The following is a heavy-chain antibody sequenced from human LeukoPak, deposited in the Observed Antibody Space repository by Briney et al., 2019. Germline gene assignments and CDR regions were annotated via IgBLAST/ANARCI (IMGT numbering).Heavy chain of an antibody. Sequence: PGGSLRLSCAASGFTFSSYGMHWVRQAPGKGLEWVAVIWYDGSNKYYADSVKGRFTISRDNSKNTLYLQMNSLRAEDTAVYFCARYRWLRFDPFDYWGQGTLVTVSS. CDR2: IWYDGSNK. D-gene: IGHD5-12*01. J-gene: IGHJ4*02. V-gene: IGHV3-33*01. CDR3: ARYRWLRFDPFDY. CDR1: GFTFSSYG.